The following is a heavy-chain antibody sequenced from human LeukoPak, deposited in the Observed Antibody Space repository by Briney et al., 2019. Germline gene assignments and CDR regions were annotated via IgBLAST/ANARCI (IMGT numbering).Heavy chain of an antibody. Sequence: PGGSLRLSCAASGFTFSTYAMTWVRQAPGKGLEWVAGISGGGTKTYYADSEKGRFTISRDNSKNRLYLLMNSLRAEDTAVYYCAKERLHCSTTYCYMTNFDYWGQGTLVTVSS. J-gene: IGHJ4*02. CDR1: GFTFSTYA. CDR2: ISGGGTKT. D-gene: IGHD2-2*01. V-gene: IGHV3-23*01. CDR3: AKERLHCSTTYCYMTNFDY.